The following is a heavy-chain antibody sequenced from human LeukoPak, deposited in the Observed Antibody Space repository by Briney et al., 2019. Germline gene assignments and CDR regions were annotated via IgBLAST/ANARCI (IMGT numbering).Heavy chain of an antibody. CDR3: ARSGDCYYRSVYLHFDY. CDR2: MIPISGIA. J-gene: IGHJ4*02. V-gene: IGHV1-69*04. CDR1: GATFTSYA. D-gene: IGHD3-22*01. Sequence: ASVKVSCKASGATFTSYAISWVRQAPGQGLEWMGRMIPISGIADYAQKFQGRVTITADKSTSTAYMELSSMRSDDTAVYYCARSGDCYYRSVYLHFDYWGQGTLVTVSS.